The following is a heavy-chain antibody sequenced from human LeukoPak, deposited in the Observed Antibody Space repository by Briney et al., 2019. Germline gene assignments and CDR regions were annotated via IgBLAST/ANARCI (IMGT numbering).Heavy chain of an antibody. CDR1: GFTLSSYA. Sequence: GGSLRLSCAASGFTLSSYAMTWVRQAPGKGLEWVGHIRSKADGGTPDYIAPVKGRFTISRDDSKDTLYLQMNSPNTEDTAMYYCTTRSPARYCSDGACYSSADYWGQGTLVTVSS. V-gene: IGHV3-15*01. J-gene: IGHJ4*02. CDR2: IRSKADGGTP. CDR3: TTRSPARYCSDGACYSSADY. D-gene: IGHD2-15*01.